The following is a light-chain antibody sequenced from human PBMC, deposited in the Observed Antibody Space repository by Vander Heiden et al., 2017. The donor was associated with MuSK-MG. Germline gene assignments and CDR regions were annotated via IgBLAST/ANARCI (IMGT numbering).Light chain of an antibody. Sequence: DIQMTQSPSSLSASVGDRVTFTCHASQDITNYLNWYQHKSGKAPKLLIYDASNLETGAPSRFSGSGSGTDFTFTISSLQPEDIATYYCQQYNSLPTTFARETRLEIK. CDR2: DAS. J-gene: IGKJ5*01. CDR3: QQYNSLPTT. CDR1: QDITNY. V-gene: IGKV1-33*01.